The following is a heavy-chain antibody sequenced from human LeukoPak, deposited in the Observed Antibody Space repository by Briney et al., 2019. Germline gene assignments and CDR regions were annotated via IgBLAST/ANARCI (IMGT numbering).Heavy chain of an antibody. D-gene: IGHD2-15*01. Sequence: GGSLRLSCAASGFTFNNYAMSWVRQAPGQGLDGVSAISGSGGSTYYADSVEGRFTISRDKSKNKLYLQTNGQRDEGTDVYYCAKRNGGRVTYFDYWGQGTLDRVSS. J-gene: IGHJ4*02. CDR3: AKRNGGRVTYFDY. CDR2: ISGSGGST. V-gene: IGHV3-23*01. CDR1: GFTFNNYA.